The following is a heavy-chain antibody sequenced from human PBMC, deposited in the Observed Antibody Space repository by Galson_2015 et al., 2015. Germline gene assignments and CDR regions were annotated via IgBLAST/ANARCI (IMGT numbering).Heavy chain of an antibody. J-gene: IGHJ4*02. CDR3: ARGNIVGATRFGGDSDY. CDR1: GFTFSSYG. CDR2: IWYDGSNK. V-gene: IGHV3-33*01. D-gene: IGHD1-26*01. Sequence: SLRLSCAASGFTFSSYGMHWVRQAPGKGLEWVAVIWYDGSNKYYADSVKGRFTISRDNSKNTLYLQMNSLRAEDTAVYYCARGNIVGATRFGGDSDYWGQGTLVTVSS.